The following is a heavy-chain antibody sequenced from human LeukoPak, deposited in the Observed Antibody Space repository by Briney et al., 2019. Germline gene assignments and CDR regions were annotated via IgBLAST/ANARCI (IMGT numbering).Heavy chain of an antibody. CDR1: GFTFSSYA. J-gene: IGHJ4*02. CDR3: ARTPQQYSGSYYPY. Sequence: GGSLRLSCAASGFTFSSYAMHWVRQAPGKGLEWVAVISYDGSNKYYADSVKGRFTISRDNSKNTLYLQMNSLRAEDTAVYYCARTPQQYSGSYYPYWGQGTLVTVSS. V-gene: IGHV3-30-3*01. CDR2: ISYDGSNK. D-gene: IGHD1-26*01.